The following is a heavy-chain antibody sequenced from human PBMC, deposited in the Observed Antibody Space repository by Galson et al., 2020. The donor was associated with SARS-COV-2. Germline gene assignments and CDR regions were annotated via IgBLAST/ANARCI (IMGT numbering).Heavy chain of an antibody. CDR2: ISGSGGTT. CDR3: ARSSGSGSYRQIYFDH. CDR1: GFSFRNYA. V-gene: IGHV3-23*01. J-gene: IGHJ4*02. Sequence: SGFSFRNYAMNWVRQAPGEGLEWVSSISGSGGTTYYADSVKGRFTISRDNSKNTLYLQMNSLRAEDTAVYYCARSSGSGSYRQIYFDHWGQGTLVTVSS. D-gene: IGHD3-10*01.